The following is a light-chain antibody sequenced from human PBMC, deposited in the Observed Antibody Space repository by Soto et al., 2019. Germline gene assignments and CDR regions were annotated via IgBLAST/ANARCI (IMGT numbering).Light chain of an antibody. CDR3: QQANSFPLT. Sequence: AIQMTQSPSSLSASVGDRVTITCRASQGIRNDLGWYQEKPGKAPKLLIYAASTLQSGVPSRFSGTGSGTDFTLTISSLQPEDVATYYCQQANSFPLTFGGGTKVEIK. CDR2: AAS. V-gene: IGKV1-6*01. CDR1: QGIRND. J-gene: IGKJ4*01.